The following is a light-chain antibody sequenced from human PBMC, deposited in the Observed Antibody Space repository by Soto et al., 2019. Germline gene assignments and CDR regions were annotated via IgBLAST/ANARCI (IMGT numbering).Light chain of an antibody. CDR2: GAS. CDR3: QQYHNWPRT. Sequence: EIVMTQSPATLSVSPGERATLSCRASQNVLSNLAWFQQKPGQAPRLLIYGASTRATGIPARFSGSGSGTELTLTISSLQSEDLAIYYCQQYHNWPRTFGQGTKVDIK. J-gene: IGKJ1*01. V-gene: IGKV3-15*01. CDR1: QNVLSN.